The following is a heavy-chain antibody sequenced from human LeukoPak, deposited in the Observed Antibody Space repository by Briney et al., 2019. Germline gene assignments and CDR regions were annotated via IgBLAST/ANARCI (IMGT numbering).Heavy chain of an antibody. J-gene: IGHJ6*02. Sequence: GSLRLSCAASGFTFSSYSMNWVSQAPGKGLGWVSYISSSSSTIYYADSVKGRFTISRDNAKNSLYLQMNSLRAEDTAVYYCARDSDCSSTSCYVDYYYGMDVWGQGTTVTVSS. CDR3: ARDSDCSSTSCYVDYYYGMDV. D-gene: IGHD2-2*01. CDR2: ISSSSSTI. V-gene: IGHV3-48*01. CDR1: GFTFSSYS.